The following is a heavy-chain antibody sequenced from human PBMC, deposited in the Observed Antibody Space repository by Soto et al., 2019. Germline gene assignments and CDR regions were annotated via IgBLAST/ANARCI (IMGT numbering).Heavy chain of an antibody. CDR2: ISGSVGST. CDR3: AKDPVSSWYFDY. V-gene: IGHV3-23*01. Sequence: GGSLRLSCAASGFTFSSYAISWVRQAPGKGLEWVSAISGSVGSTYYPDSVKGRFTISNDNSKNTLYLQVNSLRAEDTAVYYCAKDPVSSWYFDYWGQGTLVTVSS. D-gene: IGHD6-13*01. CDR1: GFTFSSYA. J-gene: IGHJ4*02.